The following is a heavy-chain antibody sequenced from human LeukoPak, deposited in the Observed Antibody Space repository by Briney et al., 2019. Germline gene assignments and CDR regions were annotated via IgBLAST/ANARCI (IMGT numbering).Heavy chain of an antibody. J-gene: IGHJ2*01. Sequence: PSETLSLTCSVSSGSISGYYWNWFRQPAGKGLEWIGRIYTSGSTNYNPSLKSRVTISVDTSKNQFSLKLSSVTAADTAVYYCARGVVYAIENWYFDLWGRGTLVTVSS. CDR3: ARGVVYAIENWYFDL. V-gene: IGHV4-4*07. CDR1: SGSISGYY. CDR2: IYTSGST. D-gene: IGHD2-8*02.